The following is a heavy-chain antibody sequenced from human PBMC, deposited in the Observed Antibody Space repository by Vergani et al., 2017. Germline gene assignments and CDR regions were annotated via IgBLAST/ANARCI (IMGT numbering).Heavy chain of an antibody. Sequence: QVKLQESGPGLLKPSQTLSLTCTVSGESIRSGSHYWSWIRQPAGKGPEWIGHIHTGGSTDLNPSFKSRVSISVDTSKNQFSLQLSSVTAADTAVYYCARLLITMVRGAYYDYYYMDVWGKGTTVTVSS. CDR2: IHTGGST. V-gene: IGHV4-61*02. D-gene: IGHD3-10*01. J-gene: IGHJ6*03. CDR1: GESIRSGSHY. CDR3: ARLLITMVRGAYYDYYYMDV.